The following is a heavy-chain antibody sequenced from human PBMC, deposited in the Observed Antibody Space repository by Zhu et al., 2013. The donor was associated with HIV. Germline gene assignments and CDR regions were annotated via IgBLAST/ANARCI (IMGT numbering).Heavy chain of an antibody. Sequence: EVQLVESGGGLVKPGGSLRLSCAASGFTFSNAWMSWVRQAPGKGLEWVGRIKSKTDGGTTDYAAPVKGRFTISRDDSKNTLYLQMNSLKTEDTAVYYCTTDRSTVTTRAGYYYYGMDVWGQGTTVTVSS. CDR3: TTDRSTVTTRAGYYYYGMDV. J-gene: IGHJ6*02. CDR1: GFTFSNAW. CDR2: IKSKTDGGTT. D-gene: IGHD4-4*01. V-gene: IGHV3-15*01.